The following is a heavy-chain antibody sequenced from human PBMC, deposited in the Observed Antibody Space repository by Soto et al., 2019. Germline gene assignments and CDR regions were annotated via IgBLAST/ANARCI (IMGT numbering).Heavy chain of an antibody. CDR3: AKDITESYGDYYYYYGMDV. D-gene: IGHD2-21*02. J-gene: IGHJ6*02. CDR1: GFTFDDYA. Sequence: GGSLRLSCAASGFTFDDYAMHWVRQAPGKGLEWVSGISWNSGSIGYADSVKGRFTISRDNAKNSLYLQMNSLRAEDTALYYCAKDITESYGDYYYYYGMDVWGQGTTVTVSS. CDR2: ISWNSGSI. V-gene: IGHV3-9*01.